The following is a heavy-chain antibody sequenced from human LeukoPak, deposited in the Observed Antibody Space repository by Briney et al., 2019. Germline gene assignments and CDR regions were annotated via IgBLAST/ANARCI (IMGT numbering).Heavy chain of an antibody. J-gene: IGHJ4*02. CDR3: AGITVGRYCFDC. CDR2: ICSIGSYI. CDR1: GFTFSSNS. V-gene: IGHV3-21*01. Sequence: GGSLRLSCAASGFTFSSNSMSWVRQERGKGREWGSSICSIGSYISYADSVRGRFPISRDNAKNSLYLQMNSLRAEDTAVCYCAGITVGRYCFDCSGQGTLFTVSS. D-gene: IGHD1-20*01.